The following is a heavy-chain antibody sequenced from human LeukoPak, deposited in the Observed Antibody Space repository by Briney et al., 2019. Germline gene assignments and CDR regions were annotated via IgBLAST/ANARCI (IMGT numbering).Heavy chain of an antibody. CDR3: ARIGGNLSR. Sequence: GGSLRLSCVASGFTFGTSDMNWVRQAPGKGLDWVSYISRSGSDMYYAESVKGRFTISRDNAKKSVYLQMNNLRVEDTAVYYCARIGGNLSRWGQGTLVTVSS. D-gene: IGHD2-2*01. CDR2: ISRSGSDM. V-gene: IGHV3-48*03. J-gene: IGHJ4*02. CDR1: GFTFGTSD.